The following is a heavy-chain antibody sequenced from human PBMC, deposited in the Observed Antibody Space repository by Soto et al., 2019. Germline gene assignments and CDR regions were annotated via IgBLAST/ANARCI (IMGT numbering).Heavy chain of an antibody. J-gene: IGHJ6*02. V-gene: IGHV6-1*01. CDR1: GDSVSSSSAA. D-gene: IGHD2-2*02. CDR2: TYYRSKWYN. Sequence: SQTLSLTCAISGDSVSSSSAAWNWIRQSPSRGLEWLGRTYYRSKWYNDYAVSVKSRITINPDTSKNQFSLQLNSVTPEDTAVYYCARLEDIVVVPAAITYGMDVWGQGTTVTVSS. CDR3: ARLEDIVVVPAAITYGMDV.